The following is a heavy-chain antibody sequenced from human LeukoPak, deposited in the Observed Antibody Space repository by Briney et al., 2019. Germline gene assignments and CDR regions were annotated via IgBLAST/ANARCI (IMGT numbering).Heavy chain of an antibody. V-gene: IGHV4-34*01. Sequence: SETLSLTCAVYGGSFSGYYWSWIRQPPGKGLEWIGEINHSGSTNYNSSLKSRVTISVDTSKNQFSLKLSSVTAADTAVYYCARGREAPLRFLEWFRTYYFDYWGQGTLVTVSS. D-gene: IGHD3-3*01. J-gene: IGHJ4*02. CDR1: GGSFSGYY. CDR3: ARGREAPLRFLEWFRTYYFDY. CDR2: INHSGST.